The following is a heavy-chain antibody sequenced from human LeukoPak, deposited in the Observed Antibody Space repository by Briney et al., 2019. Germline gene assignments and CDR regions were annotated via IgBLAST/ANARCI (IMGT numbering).Heavy chain of an antibody. CDR1: GGSISSYY. D-gene: IGHD4-17*01. V-gene: IGHV4-59*12. CDR2: IYYSGST. CDR3: ARGLTTVTTGTYNWFDP. J-gene: IGHJ5*02. Sequence: PSETLSLTCTVSGGSISSYYWSWIRQPPGKGLEWIGYIYYSGSTNYNPSLKSRVTISVDTSKNQFSLKLSSVTAADTAVYYCARGLTTVTTGTYNWFDPGAREPWSPSPQ.